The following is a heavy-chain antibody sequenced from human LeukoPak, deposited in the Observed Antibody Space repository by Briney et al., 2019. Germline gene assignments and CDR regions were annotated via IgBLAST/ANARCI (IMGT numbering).Heavy chain of an antibody. D-gene: IGHD4/OR15-4a*01. CDR1: GFTFSSYS. CDR2: ISSSSSYI. J-gene: IGHJ4*02. Sequence: GGSLRLSCAASGFTFSSYSMNWVRQAPGKGLEWVSSISSSSSYIYYADSVKGRFTISRDNAKNSLYLQMNSLRAEDTAVYYCARAVDYGKHFDYWGQGTLVTVSS. CDR3: ARAVDYGKHFDY. V-gene: IGHV3-21*01.